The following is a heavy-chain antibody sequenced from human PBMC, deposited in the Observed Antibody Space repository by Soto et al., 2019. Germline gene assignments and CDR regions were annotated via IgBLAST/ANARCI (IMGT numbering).Heavy chain of an antibody. CDR3: ATVDGVVGIWFDP. Sequence: GGSLRLSCAASGFTFSSHVMSWVRQAPGKGLEWVSGISTGGGSTDYADSVKGRFTISRDNSKNTLHLQMKSLRAEDTAVFYCATVDGVVGIWFDPWGQGTLVTVSS. CDR1: GFTFSSHV. V-gene: IGHV3-23*01. CDR2: ISTGGGST. D-gene: IGHD3-3*01. J-gene: IGHJ5*02.